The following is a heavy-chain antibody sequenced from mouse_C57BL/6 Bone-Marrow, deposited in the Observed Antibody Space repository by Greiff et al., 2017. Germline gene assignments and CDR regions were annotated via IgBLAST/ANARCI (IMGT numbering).Heavy chain of an antibody. J-gene: IGHJ4*01. CDR3: ARDRGITTVVDYYAMDY. Sequence: EVQRVESEGGLVQPGSSMKLSCTASGFTFSDYYMAWVRQVPEKGLELVSNINYYGSCTYYLDSLKSRFIISRDNAKNILYLQMSSLKSEDTATYYCARDRGITTVVDYYAMDYWGQGTSVTVSS. D-gene: IGHD1-1*01. CDR2: INYYGSCT. V-gene: IGHV5-16*01. CDR1: GFTFSDYY.